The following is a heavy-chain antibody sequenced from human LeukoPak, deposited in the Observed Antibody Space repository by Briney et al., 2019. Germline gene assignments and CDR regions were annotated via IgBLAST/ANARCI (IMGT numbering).Heavy chain of an antibody. Sequence: ASAKVSCKASGYTFPSHGITWVRQAPGQGLEWLGWISVYNGDTNYVQNLQGRVTLTTDTSTSTAYMELRSLRSDDTAVYYCAREFPGLFPTAPRGYYFDYWGQGALVAVSS. CDR3: AREFPGLFPTAPRGYYFDY. CDR2: ISVYNGDT. D-gene: IGHD1-1*01. V-gene: IGHV1-18*01. J-gene: IGHJ4*02. CDR1: GYTFPSHG.